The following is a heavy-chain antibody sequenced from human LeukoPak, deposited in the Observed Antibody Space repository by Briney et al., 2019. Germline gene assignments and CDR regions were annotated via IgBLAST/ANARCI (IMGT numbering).Heavy chain of an antibody. CDR1: GGSISSYY. CDR2: IYTSGST. D-gene: IGHD4-17*01. V-gene: IGHV4-4*07. CDR3: ARDLDYGDYEGWFDP. Sequence: SETLSLTCTVSGGSISSYYWSWIRQPAGKGLEWIGRIYTSGSTNYNPSLKSRVTISVDKSKNQFSLKPSSVTAADTAVYYCARDLDYGDYEGWFDPWGQGTLVTVSS. J-gene: IGHJ5*02.